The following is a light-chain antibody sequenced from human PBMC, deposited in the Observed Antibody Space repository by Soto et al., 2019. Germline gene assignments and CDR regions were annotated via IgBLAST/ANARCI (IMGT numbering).Light chain of an antibody. CDR1: QSVSSN. CDR3: QKYNNWPRT. CDR2: GAS. Sequence: EIVIRQSPANQSVSPGERATLSCRASQSVSSNLAWYQQKPGQAPRLLIYGASTRATGIPARFSGSGSGTEFTLTISSLQSEDFAVYYCQKYNNWPRTFGQGTKV. V-gene: IGKV3-15*01. J-gene: IGKJ1*01.